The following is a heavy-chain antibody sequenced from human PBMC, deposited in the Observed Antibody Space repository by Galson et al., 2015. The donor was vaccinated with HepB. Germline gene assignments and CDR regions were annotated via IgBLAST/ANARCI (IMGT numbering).Heavy chain of an antibody. V-gene: IGHV3-7*03. D-gene: IGHD6-19*01. CDR3: ARVIAVAGTATGFDY. CDR2: IKEEGSEK. CDR1: GFTFSSYW. Sequence: SLRLSCAASGFTFSSYWMSWVRQAPGKGLEWVANIKEEGSEKYYVDSVKGRFTISRDNAKNSLYLQMNSLRAEDTAVYYCARVIAVAGTATGFDYWGQGTLVTVSS. J-gene: IGHJ4*02.